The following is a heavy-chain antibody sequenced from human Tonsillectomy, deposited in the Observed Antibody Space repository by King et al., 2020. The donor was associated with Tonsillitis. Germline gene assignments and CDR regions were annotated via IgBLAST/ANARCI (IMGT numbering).Heavy chain of an antibody. Sequence: QLVQSGAEVKKPGASVKVSCKTSGYTFTSFGISWVRQAPGQGLEWMGWISADNGNTIYAQKLQGRVTMTTDTSTSTASMELRSLRSDDTAIYYCARLDYFYDYMDVWGNGTTVTVSS. CDR2: ISADNGNT. CDR1: GYTFTSFG. CDR3: ARLDYFYDYMDV. V-gene: IGHV1-18*01. J-gene: IGHJ6*03.